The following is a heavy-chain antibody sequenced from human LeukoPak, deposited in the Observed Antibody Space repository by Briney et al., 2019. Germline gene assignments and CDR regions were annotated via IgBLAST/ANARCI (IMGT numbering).Heavy chain of an antibody. CDR1: GGSTSSDH. D-gene: IGHD3-22*01. CDR2: IYYSGTT. CDR3: ARMIGEDAFDI. Sequence: SETLSLTCTVSGGSTSSDHWSWIRQPPGKGLEWIGTIYYSGTTYYNPSLKSRVTISVDTSRNQFSLKLSSVTATDTAVYYCARMIGEDAFDIWGQGTMVTVSS. V-gene: IGHV4-39*01. J-gene: IGHJ3*02.